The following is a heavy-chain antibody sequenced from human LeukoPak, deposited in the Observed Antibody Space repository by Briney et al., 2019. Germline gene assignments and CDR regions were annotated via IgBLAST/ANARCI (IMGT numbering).Heavy chain of an antibody. CDR1: GGSISSYY. D-gene: IGHD2-2*02. V-gene: IGHV4-59*12. CDR3: ARAGVGVPAAILSDSPYYYYMDV. J-gene: IGHJ6*03. CDR2: IYYSGST. Sequence: SETLSLTCTVSGGSISSYYWSWIRQPPGKGLEWIGYIYYSGSTNYNPSLKSRVTISVDRSKNQFSLKLSSVTAADTAVYYCARAGVGVPAAILSDSPYYYYMDVWGKGTTVTVSS.